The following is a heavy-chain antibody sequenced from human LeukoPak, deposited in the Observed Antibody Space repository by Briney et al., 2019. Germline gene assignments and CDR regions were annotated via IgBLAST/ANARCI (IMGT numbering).Heavy chain of an antibody. CDR1: GGSFNGYY. V-gene: IGHV4-34*01. CDR3: ARGEGYSYGSHFDY. Sequence: PSETLSLTCAVYGGSFNGYYWNWIRQPPGKGLEWIGEINHSGSTNYNPSLKSRVTMSVDTSKNQFSLKLSSVTAADTAVYYCARGEGYSYGSHFDYWGQGTLVTVSS. D-gene: IGHD5-18*01. J-gene: IGHJ4*02. CDR2: INHSGST.